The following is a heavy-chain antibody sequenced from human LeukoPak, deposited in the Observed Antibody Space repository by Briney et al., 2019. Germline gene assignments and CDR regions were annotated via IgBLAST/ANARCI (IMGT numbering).Heavy chain of an antibody. J-gene: IGHJ4*02. Sequence: GGSLRLSCAASGFTFSSYWMHWVRQAPGKGLVWVSRINGDGSGITYADTVKGRFTISRDNARNTLCLQMNSLRAEDTAVYYCARDPRSGSDFDYWGQGNLVTVSS. V-gene: IGHV3-74*01. CDR2: INGDGSGI. CDR1: GFTFSSYW. D-gene: IGHD3-22*01. CDR3: ARDPRSGSDFDY.